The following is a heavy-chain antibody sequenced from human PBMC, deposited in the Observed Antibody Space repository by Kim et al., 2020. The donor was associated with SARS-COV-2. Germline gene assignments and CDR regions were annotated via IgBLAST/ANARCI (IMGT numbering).Heavy chain of an antibody. J-gene: IGHJ3*02. D-gene: IGHD3-10*02. Sequence: SETLSLTCAVSGGSISSSNSWSWVRQPPGKGLEWIGEIYHSGSTNYNPSLKSRVTISVDKSKNQFSLKLSSVTAADTAVYYCARDLAMEGRVRGGHAFDIWGQGTMVTVSS. V-gene: IGHV4-4*02. CDR1: GGSISSSNS. CDR3: ARDLAMEGRVRGGHAFDI. CDR2: IYHSGST.